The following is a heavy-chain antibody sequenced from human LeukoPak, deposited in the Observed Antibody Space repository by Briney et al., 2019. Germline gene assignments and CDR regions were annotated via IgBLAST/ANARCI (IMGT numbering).Heavy chain of an antibody. CDR2: MYPGGSDT. D-gene: IGHD3-10*01. Sequence: GESLKISCKGSGYSFSHYWIGWVRQMPGEGLEWMGIMYPGGSDTKYSPSFQGQVTISADKSISTAYLQWSSLKASDTAMYYCARSSGFGSGSPFYFDSWSQGTLVTVSS. CDR1: GYSFSHYW. J-gene: IGHJ4*02. V-gene: IGHV5-51*01. CDR3: ARSSGFGSGSPFYFDS.